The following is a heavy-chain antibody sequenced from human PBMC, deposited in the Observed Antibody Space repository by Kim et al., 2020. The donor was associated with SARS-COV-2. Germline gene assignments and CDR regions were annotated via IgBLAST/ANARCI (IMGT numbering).Heavy chain of an antibody. CDR1: GGSFSGYY. CDR2: INHSGST. D-gene: IGHD3-10*01. J-gene: IGHJ4*02. V-gene: IGHV4-34*01. Sequence: SETLSLTCAVYGGSFSGYYWSWIRQPPGKGLEWIGEINHSGSTNYNPSLKSRVTISVDTSKNQFSLKLSSVTAADTAVYYCARGRGWFGVSYFDYWGQGTLVTVSS. CDR3: ARGRGWFGVSYFDY.